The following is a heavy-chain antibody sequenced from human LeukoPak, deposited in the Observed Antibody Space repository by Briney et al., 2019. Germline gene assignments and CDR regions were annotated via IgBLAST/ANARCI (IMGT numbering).Heavy chain of an antibody. CDR2: ISAYNGNT. J-gene: IGHJ4*02. CDR1: GYTFTSYG. D-gene: IGHD1-26*01. CDR3: ARRIVGATNDPSEVPSYHLDY. V-gene: IGHV1-18*01. Sequence: GASVKVSCKASGYTFTSYGISWVRQAPGQGREWMGWISAYNGNTNYAQKLQGRVTMTTDTSTSTAYMELRSLRSDAPAVYYCARRIVGATNDPSEVPSYHLDYWGQGTLVIVSS.